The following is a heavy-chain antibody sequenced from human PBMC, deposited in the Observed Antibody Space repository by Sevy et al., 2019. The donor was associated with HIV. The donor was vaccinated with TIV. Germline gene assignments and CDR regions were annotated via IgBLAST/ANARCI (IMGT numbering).Heavy chain of an antibody. CDR2: IYYSGST. Sequence: SKTLSLTCTVSGGSISSSSYYWGWIRQPPGKGLEWNASIYYSGSTYYNPSLKSRVTMSVDTSKNQFSLKLSSVTAADTAVYYCARQGRLDIVATITAFDIWGQGTMVTVSS. CDR1: GGSISSSSYY. J-gene: IGHJ3*02. CDR3: ARQGRLDIVATITAFDI. D-gene: IGHD5-12*01. V-gene: IGHV4-39*01.